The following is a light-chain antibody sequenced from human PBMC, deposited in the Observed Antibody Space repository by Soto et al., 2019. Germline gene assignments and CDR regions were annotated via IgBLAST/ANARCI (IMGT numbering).Light chain of an antibody. V-gene: IGLV2-14*03. CDR1: RTDVADGYDY. Sequence: QSVLTQPASVSGSPGQSIAISCTGVRTDVADGYDYVSWYQQHPGQAPQLIIYDVSNRPSGVSDRFSGSKSGNTASLTISGLQAEDEAEYYCTSYTSSTPLYVLGTGTKVTVL. CDR3: TSYTSSTPLYV. J-gene: IGLJ1*01. CDR2: DVS.